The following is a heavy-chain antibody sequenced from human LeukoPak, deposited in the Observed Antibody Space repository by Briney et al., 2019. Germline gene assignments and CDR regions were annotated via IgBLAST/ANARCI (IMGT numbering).Heavy chain of an antibody. J-gene: IGHJ4*02. Sequence: RSLRLSSAASVFTSDVCAMQGVSQAPGKGQERGLGISWNSGSIGYADSVKGRFTISRDNAKNSLYLQMNSLRDEDTALYYCAQWGSSGWYSYWGQGTLVTVSS. CDR3: AQWGSSGWYSY. D-gene: IGHD6-19*01. V-gene: IGHV3-9*02. CDR1: VFTSDVCA. CDR2: ISWNSGSI.